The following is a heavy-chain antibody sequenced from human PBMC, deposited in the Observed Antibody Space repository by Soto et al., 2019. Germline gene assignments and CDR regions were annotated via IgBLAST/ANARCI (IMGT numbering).Heavy chain of an antibody. CDR1: GFPFSSYA. CDR2: ITSNGGST. V-gene: IGHV3-64*01. D-gene: IGHD2-21*01. J-gene: IGHJ4*02. CDR3: ATASRRIGLFDY. Sequence: EVQLVESGGGLVQPGGSLRLSCAASGFPFSSYAMHWIRQAPGTELEYVSAITSNGGSTYYTNSVQGRFSISRDNSKNTLFLQMGRLTEEDMAVLYCATASRRIGLFDYWGQGTLVTVSS.